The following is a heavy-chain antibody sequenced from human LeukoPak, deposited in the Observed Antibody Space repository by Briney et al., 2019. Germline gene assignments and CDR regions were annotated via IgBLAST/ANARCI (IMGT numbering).Heavy chain of an antibody. J-gene: IGHJ4*02. CDR2: INYSGST. D-gene: IGHD5-24*01. Sequence: SETLSLTCTVSGGSVSPYYWSWIRQPPGKGLEWIGYINYSGSTNYNPSLKSRVTISVDTSKNQFSLRLSSVTAADTAVYYCARVDDYNSLYWGQGTLVTVSS. V-gene: IGHV4-59*02. CDR1: GGSVSPYY. CDR3: ARVDDYNSLY.